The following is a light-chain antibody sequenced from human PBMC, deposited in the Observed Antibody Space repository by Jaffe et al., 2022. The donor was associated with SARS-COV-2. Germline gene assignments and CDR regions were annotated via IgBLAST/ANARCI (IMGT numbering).Light chain of an antibody. CDR2: DVN. J-gene: IGLJ1*01. CDR1: SSDVGDYAS. V-gene: IGLV2-14*01. CDR3: SSFIGISTLV. Sequence: QSALTQPASVSGSPGQSITISCTGASSDVGDYASVTWYQQHPGKAPTLIIYDVNERPSGISNRFSGSKSGNSASLTISGLQAEDEADYYCSSFIGISTLVFGTGTKVTVL.